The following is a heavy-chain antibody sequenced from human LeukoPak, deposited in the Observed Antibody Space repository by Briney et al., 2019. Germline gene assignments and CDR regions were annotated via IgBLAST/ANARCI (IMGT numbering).Heavy chain of an antibody. V-gene: IGHV3-23*01. J-gene: IGHJ2*01. CDR3: ADPGGSGAQFDL. CDR1: GFTFSSFV. CDR2: ICGSGHNT. Sequence: GGSLRLSCAASGFTFSSFVMSWVRQAPGKGGEWVPTICGSGHNTHYADSVKGRITISRDNSENTVYLQMNSLRAEDTAVYYCADPGGSGAQFDLWGRGTLLTVSS. D-gene: IGHD3-10*01.